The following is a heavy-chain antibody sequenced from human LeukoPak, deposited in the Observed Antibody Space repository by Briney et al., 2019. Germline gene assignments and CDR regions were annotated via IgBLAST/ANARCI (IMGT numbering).Heavy chain of an antibody. Sequence: GSLRLSCAASGFTFSSYGMHWVRQAPGKGLERVAVISYDGSNKYYADSVKGRFTISRDNSKNTLYLQMNSLRAEDTAVYYCAKDTVLRYFDWLPRYYYYYGMDVWGQGTTVTVSS. CDR2: ISYDGSNK. CDR1: GFTFSSYG. V-gene: IGHV3-30*18. J-gene: IGHJ6*02. D-gene: IGHD3-9*01. CDR3: AKDTVLRYFDWLPRYYYYYGMDV.